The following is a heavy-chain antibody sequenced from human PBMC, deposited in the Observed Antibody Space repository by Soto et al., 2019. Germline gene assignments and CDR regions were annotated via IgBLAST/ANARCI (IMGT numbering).Heavy chain of an antibody. CDR1: GYTFTGYY. J-gene: IGHJ2*01. V-gene: IGHV1-2*02. CDR2: INPNSGGT. CDR3: ARDIGGLWLVDWYFDL. D-gene: IGHD6-19*01. Sequence: QVQLVQSGAEVKKPGASVKVSCKASGYTFTGYYMHWVRQAPGQGLEWMGWINPNSGGTNYAQKFQGRVTMTRETSISTAYMELSRLRSDDTAVYYCARDIGGLWLVDWYFDLWGRGTLVTVSS.